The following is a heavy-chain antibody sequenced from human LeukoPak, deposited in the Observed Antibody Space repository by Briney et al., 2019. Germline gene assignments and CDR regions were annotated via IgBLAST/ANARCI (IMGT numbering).Heavy chain of an antibody. CDR2: IYTKGTT. J-gene: IGHJ6*03. CDR1: GGSLRSGSYF. V-gene: IGHV4-61*09. CDR3: ARVYTVMGATTVDHYHYYMDV. D-gene: IGHD5-18*01. Sequence: SETLSLTCTVSGGSLRSGSYFWSSIRQPAAKGLEWIGYIYTKGTTHDNPSVKSRVTESLDTSNNLISLKLSSVTAADTAIYYCARVYTVMGATTVDHYHYYMDVWGKGTTVTVSS.